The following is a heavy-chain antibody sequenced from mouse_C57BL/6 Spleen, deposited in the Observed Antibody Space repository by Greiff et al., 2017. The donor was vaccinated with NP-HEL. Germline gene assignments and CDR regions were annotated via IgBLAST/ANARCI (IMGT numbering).Heavy chain of an antibody. CDR2: IYPGDGDT. D-gene: IGHD1-1*01. CDR1: GYAFSSYW. V-gene: IGHV1-80*01. CDR3: ARSYYGPPYYFDY. Sequence: VQLQQSGAELVKPGASVKISCKASGYAFSSYWMNWVKQRPGKGLEWIGQIYPGDGDTNYNGKFKGKATLTADKSSSTAYMQLSSLTSEDSAVYFCARSYYGPPYYFDYWGQGTTLTVSS. J-gene: IGHJ2*01.